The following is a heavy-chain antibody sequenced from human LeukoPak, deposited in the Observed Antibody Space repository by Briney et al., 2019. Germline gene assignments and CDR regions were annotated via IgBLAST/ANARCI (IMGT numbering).Heavy chain of an antibody. Sequence: SETLSLTCTVSGGSISSYYWSWIRQPAGKGLEWIGRIYTSGSTNYNTSLKSRVTMSVDTCKNQFSLKLSSVAAADTVVYYCARDSGRVITFTYYFDYWGQGTLVTVSS. D-gene: IGHD3-16*01. CDR2: IYTSGST. J-gene: IGHJ4*02. V-gene: IGHV4-4*07. CDR3: ARDSGRVITFTYYFDY. CDR1: GGSISSYY.